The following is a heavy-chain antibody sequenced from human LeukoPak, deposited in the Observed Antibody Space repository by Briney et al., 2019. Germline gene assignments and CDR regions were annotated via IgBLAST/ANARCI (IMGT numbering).Heavy chain of an antibody. CDR2: ISGSGGST. Sequence: GGSLRLSCAASGFTFSSYAMSWVRQAPGKGLEWVSAISGSGGSTYYADSVKGRLTISRDNSKNTLYLQMNSLRAEDTAVYYCAKLIGYSYMYYFDYWGQGTLVTVSS. CDR1: GFTFSSYA. J-gene: IGHJ4*02. D-gene: IGHD5-18*01. CDR3: AKLIGYSYMYYFDY. V-gene: IGHV3-23*01.